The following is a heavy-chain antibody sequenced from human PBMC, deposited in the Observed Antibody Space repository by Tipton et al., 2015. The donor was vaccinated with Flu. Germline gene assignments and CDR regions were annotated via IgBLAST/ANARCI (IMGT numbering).Heavy chain of an antibody. Sequence: TLSLTCTVSGGSISSYYWSWIRRPPGKGLEWIGYIYYSGSTNYNPSLKSRVTISVDTSKNQFSLKLSSVTAADTAVYYCARAPDSIVGATVFDYWGQGTLVTVSS. D-gene: IGHD1-26*01. CDR1: GGSISSYY. V-gene: IGHV4-59*01. CDR2: IYYSGST. CDR3: ARAPDSIVGATVFDY. J-gene: IGHJ4*02.